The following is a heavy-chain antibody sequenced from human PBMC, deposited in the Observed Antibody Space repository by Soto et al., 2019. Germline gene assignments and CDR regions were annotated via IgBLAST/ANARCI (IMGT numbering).Heavy chain of an antibody. CDR3: ARRLATDTIFGVVTDPPDY. D-gene: IGHD3-3*01. CDR1: GCSISSSSYY. Sequence: PSETLSLTCTVSGCSISSSSYYWGWIRQPPGKGLEWIGSIYYSGSTYYNPSLKSRVTISVDTSKNQFSLKLSSVTAADTAVYYCARRLATDTIFGVVTDPPDYWGQGTLVTVS. CDR2: IYYSGST. V-gene: IGHV4-39*01. J-gene: IGHJ4*02.